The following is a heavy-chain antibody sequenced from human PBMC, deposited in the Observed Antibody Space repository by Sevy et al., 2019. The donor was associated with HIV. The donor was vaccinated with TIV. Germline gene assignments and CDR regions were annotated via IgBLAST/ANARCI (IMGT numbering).Heavy chain of an antibody. CDR2: IKKDGTEK. Sequence: GGSLRLSCAASGFTFSNYWMSWVRQAPGKGLEWVATIKKDGTEKYYVDSVRGRFTMSRDNAKNSLYLQMNSLRVEDNAVNYCGRDCSSTTCLWGLDFWGQGTTVTVSS. CDR3: GRDCSSTTCLWGLDF. D-gene: IGHD2-2*01. CDR1: GFTFSNYW. V-gene: IGHV3-7*03. J-gene: IGHJ6*02.